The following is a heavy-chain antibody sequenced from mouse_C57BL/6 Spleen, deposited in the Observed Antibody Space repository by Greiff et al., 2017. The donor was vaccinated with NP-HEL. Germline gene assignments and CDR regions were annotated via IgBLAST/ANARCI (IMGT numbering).Heavy chain of an antibody. CDR1: GYSFTGYY. CDR3: ARGGYDGEGFAY. Sequence: VQLKESGPELVKPGASVKISCKASGYSFTGYYMNWVKQSPEKSLEWIGEINPSTGGTTYNQKFKAKATLTVDKSSSTAYMQLKSLTSEDSAVYYCARGGYDGEGFAYWGQGTLVTVSA. V-gene: IGHV1-42*01. CDR2: INPSTGGT. D-gene: IGHD2-2*01. J-gene: IGHJ3*01.